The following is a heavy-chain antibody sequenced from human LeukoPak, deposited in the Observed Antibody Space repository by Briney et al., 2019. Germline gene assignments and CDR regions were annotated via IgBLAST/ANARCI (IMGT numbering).Heavy chain of an antibody. V-gene: IGHV3-21*01. CDR2: ISSSSSHI. CDR3: ARSDYCGGDCYSSLSNY. D-gene: IGHD2-21*02. CDR1: GFTFRSYS. J-gene: IGHJ4*02. Sequence: GGSLRLSCAASGFTFRSYSMNWVGQAPGKGLEWVSSISSSSSHIYYADSVKGRFTISRDNAKNSLYLQMNSLRAEDTAVYFCARSDYCGGDCYSSLSNYWGQGTLVTVSS.